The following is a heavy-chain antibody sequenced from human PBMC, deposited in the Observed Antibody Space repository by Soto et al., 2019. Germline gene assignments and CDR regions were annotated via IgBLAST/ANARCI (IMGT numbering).Heavy chain of an antibody. V-gene: IGHV3-73*01. Sequence: VQLVESGGGLVQPGGSLKLSCAASGFTFSGSVMYWVRQTSGKGLEWVGRIRSKADSYATAYAASVKGRFTISRDDSKNTVYLQMNSLKTEDTAVYYCSRNIDYAFDIWGQGTMVTVSS. D-gene: IGHD2-15*01. CDR3: SRNIDYAFDI. J-gene: IGHJ3*02. CDR2: IRSKADSYAT. CDR1: GFTFSGSV.